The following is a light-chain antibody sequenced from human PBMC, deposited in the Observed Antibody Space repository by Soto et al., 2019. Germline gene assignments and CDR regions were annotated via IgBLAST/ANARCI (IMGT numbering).Light chain of an antibody. CDR3: QSYDSSLSGVV. CDR2: GNS. CDR1: SSNIGAGYD. V-gene: IGLV1-40*01. Sequence: QSVLTQPPSVSGAPGQRVIISCTGSSSNIGAGYDVHWYQQPPGTAPKLLIYGNSNRPSGVPDRFSGSKSGISASLAITGLQAEDEADHYCQSYDSSLSGVVFGGGTKVTVL. J-gene: IGLJ2*01.